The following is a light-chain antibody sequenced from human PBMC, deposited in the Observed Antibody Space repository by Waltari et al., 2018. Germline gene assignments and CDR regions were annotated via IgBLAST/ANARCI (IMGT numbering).Light chain of an antibody. CDR1: QSVTNS. CDR3: QQRSNWPRT. CDR2: SAS. V-gene: IGKV3-11*01. J-gene: IGKJ1*01. Sequence: EIVLTPSPDTLSLSPGERATLSCRASQSVTNSLAWYQQKPGQAPRLLIYSASNGATGVPARFSGSGSGTDFTLTISSLEPEDFAVYYCQQRSNWPRTFGQGTKVEIK.